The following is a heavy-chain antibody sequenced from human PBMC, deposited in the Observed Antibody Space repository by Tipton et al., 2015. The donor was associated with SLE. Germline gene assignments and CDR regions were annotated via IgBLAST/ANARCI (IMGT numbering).Heavy chain of an antibody. J-gene: IGHJ5*02. D-gene: IGHD3-10*01. V-gene: IGHV1-18*01. CDR1: GYTFNDYD. CDR2: ISPYSGST. Sequence: QLVQSGAEVKKPGASVKVSCKASGYTFNDYDFSWVRQAPGQGLEWMGWISPYSGSTNYAQKFQGRLLMTTDTSTSTANMELRSLTSDDTAVYYCARERVGRGVILDLWGQGTLVTISS. CDR3: ARERVGRGVILDL.